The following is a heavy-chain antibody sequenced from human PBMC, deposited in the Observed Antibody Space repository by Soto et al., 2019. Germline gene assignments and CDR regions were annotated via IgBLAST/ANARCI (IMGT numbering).Heavy chain of an antibody. J-gene: IGHJ5*02. CDR2: IKSRADGETT. V-gene: IGHV3-15*07. D-gene: IGHD3-3*01. Sequence: GGSLRLSCAASGFSFTDNWMHWVRQAPGKGLEWVGRIKSRADGETTDYSAPVKGRFTISRDDSRDTFYLEMNSLKSEDTAMYYCITDCDFGSGHYHHWGQGTLVTVSS. CDR3: ITDCDFGSGHYHH. CDR1: GFSFTDNW.